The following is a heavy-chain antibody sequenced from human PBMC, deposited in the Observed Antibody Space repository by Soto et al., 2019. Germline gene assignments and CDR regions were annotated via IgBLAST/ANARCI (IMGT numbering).Heavy chain of an antibody. CDR1: GGSISSSNW. CDR2: IYRSGST. Sequence: SETLSLTCAVSGGSISSSNWWSWVRQPPGKGLEWIGEIYRSGSTNYNPSHKSRVTIAVDKAKNQFSLKLSSVTAADTAVYYCAMSSDSSRYYPSLYYYCMDDWGQGTTVTVSS. V-gene: IGHV4-4*02. D-gene: IGHD3-22*01. CDR3: AMSSDSSRYYPSLYYYCMDD. J-gene: IGHJ6*02.